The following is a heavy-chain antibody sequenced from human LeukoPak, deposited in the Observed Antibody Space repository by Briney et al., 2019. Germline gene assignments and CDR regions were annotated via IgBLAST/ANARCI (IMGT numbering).Heavy chain of an antibody. J-gene: IGHJ4*02. CDR2: ISGSGGST. V-gene: IGHV3-23*01. Sequence: GGPLRLSCAASGFTFSSYAMSWVRQAPGKGLEWVSAISGSGGSTYYADSVKGRFTISRDNSKNTLYLQMNSLRAEDTAVYYCAKSQYSSSWHFDYWGQGTLVTVSS. D-gene: IGHD6-13*01. CDR1: GFTFSSYA. CDR3: AKSQYSSSWHFDY.